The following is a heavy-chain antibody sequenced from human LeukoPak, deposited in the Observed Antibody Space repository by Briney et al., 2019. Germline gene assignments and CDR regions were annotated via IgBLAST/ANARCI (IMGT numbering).Heavy chain of an antibody. D-gene: IGHD3-16*02. CDR1: GGSISSGDYY. Sequence: SQTLSLTCTVSGGSISSGDYYWSRIRQPPGKGLEWIGYIYSSGSTYYNPSLKSRVTISVDTSKNQFSLELSSVTAADTAVYYCASYMITFGGVIADAFDIWGQGTMVTVSS. V-gene: IGHV4-30-4*08. CDR2: IYSSGST. CDR3: ASYMITFGGVIADAFDI. J-gene: IGHJ3*02.